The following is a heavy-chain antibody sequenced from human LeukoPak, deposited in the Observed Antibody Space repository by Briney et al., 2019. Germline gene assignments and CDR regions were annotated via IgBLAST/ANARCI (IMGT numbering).Heavy chain of an antibody. J-gene: IGHJ4*02. CDR1: GFTFSSYS. Sequence: TGGSLRLSCAASGFTFSSYSMNWVRQAPGKGLEWVSYISSSSSTIYYADSVKGRFTISRDNAKNSLYLQMNSLRDEDTAVYYCAREKEYYDFWSGSQYYFDYWGQGTLVTVSS. CDR3: AREKEYYDFWSGSQYYFDY. V-gene: IGHV3-48*02. D-gene: IGHD3-3*01. CDR2: ISSSSSTI.